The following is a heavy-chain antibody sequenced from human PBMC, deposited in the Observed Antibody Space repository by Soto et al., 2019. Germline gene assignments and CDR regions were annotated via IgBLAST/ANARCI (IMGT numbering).Heavy chain of an antibody. J-gene: IGHJ6*02. CDR2: INAGNGNT. Sequence: ASVKVSGNASGYTFTSSGIHWLRQAPGQRLEWTGWINAGNGNTKYPEKFQGRVTITRDTSASTAYLELSSLRSEDTAVYYCARDPNDSSAYYHHYYYGMDVWGQGTTVTVSS. V-gene: IGHV1-3*01. CDR3: ARDPNDSSAYYHHYYYGMDV. CDR1: GYTFTSSG. D-gene: IGHD3-22*01.